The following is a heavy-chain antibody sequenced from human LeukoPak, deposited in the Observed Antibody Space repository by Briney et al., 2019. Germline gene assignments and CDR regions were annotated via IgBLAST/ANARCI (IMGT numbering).Heavy chain of an antibody. D-gene: IGHD3-22*01. V-gene: IGHV3-30*04. CDR3: ARESGFMMVGEINADNWFDP. CDR2: ISDDGSKR. CDR1: GFTFRHSA. J-gene: IGHJ5*02. Sequence: GRSLRLSCAGAGFTFRHSAFHWVRQAPGKGLEWVAFISDDGSKRFYADSVKGRFTISRDNSKDTLYLHMKTLRPEDTAVYYCARESGFMMVGEINADNWFDPWGQGTPVTVSS.